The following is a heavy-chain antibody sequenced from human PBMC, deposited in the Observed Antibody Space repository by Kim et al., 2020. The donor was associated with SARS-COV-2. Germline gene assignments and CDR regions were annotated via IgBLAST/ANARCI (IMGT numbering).Heavy chain of an antibody. J-gene: IGHJ5*02. CDR3: AKGGLFGIAVAGTKFDP. Sequence: VKGRFTISRDNAKNSLYLQMNSLRAEDTALYYCAKGGLFGIAVAGTKFDPWGQGTLVTVSS. D-gene: IGHD6-19*01. V-gene: IGHV3-9*01.